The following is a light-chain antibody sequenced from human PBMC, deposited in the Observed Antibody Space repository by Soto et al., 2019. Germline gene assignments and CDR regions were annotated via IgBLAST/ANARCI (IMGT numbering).Light chain of an antibody. V-gene: IGKV1-27*01. CDR1: QGISNS. CDR3: QKYYAALIT. Sequence: DIQMTQSPSSLSASVGDRVTITCRASQGISNSLAWYQQKPGKVPKLLIYAASTLQSGVPSRFSGSGSGTDFTLTISSLQLEDVATYYCQKYYAALITFGPGTRVEIK. J-gene: IGKJ3*01. CDR2: AAS.